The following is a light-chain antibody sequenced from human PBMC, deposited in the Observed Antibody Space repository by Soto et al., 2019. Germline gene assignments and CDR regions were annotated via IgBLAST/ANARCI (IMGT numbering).Light chain of an antibody. CDR1: SSDVGGYNY. CDR3: NSYAGSSYV. V-gene: IGLV2-8*01. J-gene: IGLJ1*01. Sequence: QSVLTQPPSASGSPGQSVTISCTGTSSDVGGYNYVSWYQQYPGKAPKLMVYGVSYRPSGVSNRFSGSKSGNTASLTISGLQAEDEADYYCNSYAGSSYVFGTGTKVTVL. CDR2: GVS.